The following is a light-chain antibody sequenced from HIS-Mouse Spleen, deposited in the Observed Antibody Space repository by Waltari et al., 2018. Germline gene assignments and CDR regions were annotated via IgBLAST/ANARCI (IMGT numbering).Light chain of an antibody. CDR2: GAS. CDR3: QQYGSSPRYT. J-gene: IGKJ2*01. CDR1: QSVSSSY. Sequence: EIVLTQSPGTLSLSPGERATLSCRASQSVSSSYLAWYQQKPCQAPRLLIYGASSRATGIPDRFSGSGSGTDFTLTISRLEPEDFAVYYCQQYGSSPRYTFGQGTKLEIK. V-gene: IGKV3-20*01.